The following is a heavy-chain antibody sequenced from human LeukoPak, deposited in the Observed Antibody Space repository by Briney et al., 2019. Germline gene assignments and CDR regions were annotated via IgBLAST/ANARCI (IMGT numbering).Heavy chain of an antibody. Sequence: GGSLKLSCAASGFTFSDYYMSWIRQAPGKGLEWVSYISSSGSTIYYADSVKGRFTISRDNAKNSLYLQMNSLRAGDTAVYYCARGAYSGYSYGYFDYWGQGTLVTVSS. V-gene: IGHV3-11*04. CDR1: GFTFSDYY. CDR3: ARGAYSGYSYGYFDY. J-gene: IGHJ4*02. D-gene: IGHD5-18*01. CDR2: ISSSGSTI.